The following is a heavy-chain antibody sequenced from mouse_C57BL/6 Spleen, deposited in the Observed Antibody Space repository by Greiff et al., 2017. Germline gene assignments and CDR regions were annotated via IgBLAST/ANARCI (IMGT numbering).Heavy chain of an antibody. CDR3: ARGPEGADY. CDR1: GYTFTSYW. J-gene: IGHJ2*01. V-gene: IGHV1-52*01. CDR2: IDPSNSET. Sequence: QVQLQQPGAELVRPGSSVKLSCKASGYTFTSYWMHWVKQRPIQGLEWIGNIDPSNSETHYNQKFKDKATLTVDKSSSTAYMQLSSLTSEDSAVYYCARGPEGADYWGQGTTLTVSS.